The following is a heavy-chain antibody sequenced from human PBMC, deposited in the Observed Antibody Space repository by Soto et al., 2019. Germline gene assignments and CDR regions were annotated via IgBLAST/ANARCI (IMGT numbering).Heavy chain of an antibody. J-gene: IGHJ4*02. Sequence: GGSLRLSCAASGFTFSDYYMSWIRQAPGKGLEWVANIKQDGSEKYYVDSVKGRLTISRDNAKNSLYLQMNSLRAEDTAVYYCARDPYSSGCFDYWGQGTLVTVSS. CDR3: ARDPYSSGCFDY. CDR2: IKQDGSEK. D-gene: IGHD6-19*01. CDR1: GFTFSDYY. V-gene: IGHV3-7*03.